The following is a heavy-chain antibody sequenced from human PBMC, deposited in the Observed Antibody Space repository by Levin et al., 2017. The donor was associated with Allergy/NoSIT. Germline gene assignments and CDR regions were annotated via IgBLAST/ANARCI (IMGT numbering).Heavy chain of an antibody. V-gene: IGHV3-30*18. CDR1: GFTFRSYG. CDR3: VKQVDIVPTILSAFDY. Sequence: GESLKISCAASGFTFRSYGMHWVRQVPGKGLEWVAVISSDGNNEDYADSVKGRFTISRDNSKSRLYLQMNSLRPEDTAVYYCVKQVDIVPTILSAFDYWGQGTLVTVSS. D-gene: IGHD5-12*01. J-gene: IGHJ4*02. CDR2: ISSDGNNE.